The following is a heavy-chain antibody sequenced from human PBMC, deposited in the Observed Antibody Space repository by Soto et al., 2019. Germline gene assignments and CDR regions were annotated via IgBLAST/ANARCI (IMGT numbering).Heavy chain of an antibody. V-gene: IGHV3-30*18. D-gene: IGHD6-13*01. J-gene: IGHJ3*01. Sequence: QVQLVESGGGVVQPGTSLRLSCAASGFTFNNYGMHWVRQAPGTGLEWVAAISSDGSDKYYADSVKGRLTISRDNSKNTLYLQMHSLRAEDTAVYYWAKDQGIAASHGIDWGQGTMVTVSS. CDR3: AKDQGIAASHGID. CDR1: GFTFNNYG. CDR2: ISSDGSDK.